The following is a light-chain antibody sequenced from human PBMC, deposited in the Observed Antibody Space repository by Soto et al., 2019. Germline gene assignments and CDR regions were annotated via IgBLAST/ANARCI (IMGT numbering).Light chain of an antibody. J-gene: IGLJ1*01. CDR3: QSYDNSLSGFYV. V-gene: IGLV1-40*01. CDR1: SSNIGAGYE. CDR2: SNT. Sequence: QSALTQPPSVSGAPGQRVTLSCTGSSSNIGAGYEVHWYQQIPGTAPKVLIYSNTHRPSGVPDRFSGSKSGTSASLAITDLQAEDEADYYCQSYDNSLSGFYVFGPGTKVTVL.